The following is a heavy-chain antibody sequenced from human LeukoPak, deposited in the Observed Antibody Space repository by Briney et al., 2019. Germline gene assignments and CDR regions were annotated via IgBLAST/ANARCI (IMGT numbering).Heavy chain of an antibody. V-gene: IGHV4-34*01. CDR1: GGSFSGYY. J-gene: IGHJ6*02. D-gene: IGHD1-26*01. CDR2: INHSGST. Sequence: SETLSLTCAVYGGSFSGYYWSWIRQPPGKGLEWIGEINHSGSTNYNPSLKSRVTISVDTSKNQFSLKLSSVTAADTAVYYCARDRGRGMVVWGQGTTVTVSS. CDR3: ARDRGRGMVV.